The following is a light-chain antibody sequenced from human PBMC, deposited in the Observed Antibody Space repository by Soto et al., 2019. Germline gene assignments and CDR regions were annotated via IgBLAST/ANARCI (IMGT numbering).Light chain of an antibody. J-gene: IGKJ2*01. Sequence: DIQMTQSPSTLSASVGDRVTITCRASQSISSWLAWYQQKPGKAPKILVNKASSLESGVPSRFSGSGSGTEFNLTISSLQPDDFAAYYCQQYNVYYTFGQGTKLEIK. CDR2: KAS. V-gene: IGKV1-5*03. CDR1: QSISSW. CDR3: QQYNVYYT.